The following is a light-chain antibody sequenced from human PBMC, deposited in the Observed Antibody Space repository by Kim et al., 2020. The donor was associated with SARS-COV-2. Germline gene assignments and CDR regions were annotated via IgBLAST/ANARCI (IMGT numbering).Light chain of an antibody. Sequence: SYELTQPPSVSVSPGQTASITCSGESLGDKYVCWYQQKPGQSPVLVIYQDKKRPSGIPERFSGSNSGNTATLTISGTQAMDEAYYYCQAWDSTSMVFGGGTKVTVL. CDR3: QAWDSTSMV. CDR2: QDK. V-gene: IGLV3-1*01. J-gene: IGLJ2*01. CDR1: SLGDKY.